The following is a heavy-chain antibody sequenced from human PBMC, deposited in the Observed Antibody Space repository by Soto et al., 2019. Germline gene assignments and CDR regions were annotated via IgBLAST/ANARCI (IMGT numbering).Heavy chain of an antibody. J-gene: IGHJ4*02. V-gene: IGHV4-31*03. CDR2: IYYSGST. CDR1: GGSISSGGYY. CDR3: NGGRFLEWPLFDY. D-gene: IGHD3-3*01. Sequence: QVQLQESGPGLVKPSQTLSLTCTVSGGSISSGGYYWSWIRQHPGKGLEWIGYIYYSGSTYYNPSLKSRVTISVDTSKNQFSLKLSSVTAADTAVYYCNGGRFLEWPLFDYWGQGTLVTVSS.